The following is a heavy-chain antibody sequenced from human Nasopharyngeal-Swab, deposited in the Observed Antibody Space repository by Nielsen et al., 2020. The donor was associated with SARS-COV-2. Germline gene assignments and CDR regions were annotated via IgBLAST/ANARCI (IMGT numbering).Heavy chain of an antibody. CDR1: GFTFSSYD. CDR2: TGTAGDT. J-gene: IGHJ3*02. Sequence: GESLKISCAASGFTFSSYDMHWVRQATGKGLEWVSATGTAGDTYYPGSVKGRFTISRENAKNSLYLQMNSLRAGDTAVYYCARASSSNDGAFDIWGQGTMVTVSS. D-gene: IGHD1-1*01. CDR3: ARASSSNDGAFDI. V-gene: IGHV3-13*04.